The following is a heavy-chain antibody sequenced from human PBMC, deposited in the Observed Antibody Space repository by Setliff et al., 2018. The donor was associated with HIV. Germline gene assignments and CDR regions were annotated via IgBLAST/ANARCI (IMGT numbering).Heavy chain of an antibody. D-gene: IGHD2-15*01. J-gene: IGHJ1*01. CDR2: IVVGSGNT. CDR1: GFTFTSSA. Sequence: SVKVSCKASGFTFTSSAMQWVRQARGQRLEWIGWIVVGSGNTNYAQKFQERATITRDMSTSTAYMELSSLRSEDTAVYYCAADCSGGSCPEYFQHWGQGTLVTVSS. V-gene: IGHV1-58*02. CDR3: AADCSGGSCPEYFQH.